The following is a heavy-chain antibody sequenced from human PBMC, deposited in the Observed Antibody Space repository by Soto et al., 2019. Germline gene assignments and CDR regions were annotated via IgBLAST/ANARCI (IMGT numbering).Heavy chain of an antibody. V-gene: IGHV3-33*01. J-gene: IGHJ6*02. Sequence: QVQLVESGGGVDQPGTSLRLSCAPSGFTFSSYVMHWVRQAPGKGLEWVAVVHYDGTKKYYADSVRGRFTISRDNSENILYLQMNSLRPDDTAVYFCARETSYDFWSGPQTMDVWGQGTTVTVSS. CDR2: VHYDGTKK. CDR3: ARETSYDFWSGPQTMDV. CDR1: GFTFSSYV. D-gene: IGHD3-3*01.